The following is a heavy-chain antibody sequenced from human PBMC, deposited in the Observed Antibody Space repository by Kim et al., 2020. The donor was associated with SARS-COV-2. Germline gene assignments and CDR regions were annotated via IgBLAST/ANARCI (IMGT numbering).Heavy chain of an antibody. D-gene: IGHD2-21*01. CDR2: MNSDGGIT. Sequence: GGSLRLSCAASGFTFSTYWMYWVRQTPGKGPMWVSRMNSDGGITTYADSVKGRFSISRNNAKNTMYLQMNRLRVEDTAVYYCVRPVTDCGNGVCHYYFDHWGQGTKVTVSS. J-gene: IGHJ4*01. V-gene: IGHV3-74*03. CDR1: GFTFSTYW. CDR3: VRPVTDCGNGVCHYYFDH.